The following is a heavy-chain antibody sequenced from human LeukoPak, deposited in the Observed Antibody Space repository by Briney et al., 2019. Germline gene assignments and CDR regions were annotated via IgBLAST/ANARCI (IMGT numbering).Heavy chain of an antibody. J-gene: IGHJ4*02. D-gene: IGHD3-22*01. CDR3: ATPDSSGYYYLY. V-gene: IGHV4-4*02. CDR1: GGSISNNNW. Sequence: SGTLSLTCAVSGGSISNNNWWSWVRQPPGKGLEWIGEIYHSGSTNYNPSLKSRVTISVDKSKNQFSLKLSSVTAADTAVYYCATPDSSGYYYLYWGQGTLVTVSS. CDR2: IYHSGST.